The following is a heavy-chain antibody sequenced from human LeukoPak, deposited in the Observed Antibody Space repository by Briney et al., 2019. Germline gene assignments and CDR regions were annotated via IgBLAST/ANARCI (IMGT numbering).Heavy chain of an antibody. V-gene: IGHV3-66*01. CDR2: IYSGGST. CDR1: GFTVSSNY. CDR3: AKGRYFDLYALDY. D-gene: IGHD3-9*01. J-gene: IGHJ4*02. Sequence: GGSLRLSCAASGFTVSSNYMSWVRQAPGKGLEWVSVIYSGGSTYYADSVKGRFTISRDNSKNTLYLQMNSLRAEDTAVYYCAKGRYFDLYALDYWGQGTLVTVSS.